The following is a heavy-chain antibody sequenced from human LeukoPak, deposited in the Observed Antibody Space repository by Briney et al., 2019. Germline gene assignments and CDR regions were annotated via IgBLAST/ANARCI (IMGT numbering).Heavy chain of an antibody. CDR1: GYTFTGYY. V-gene: IGHV1-2*02. CDR2: INSNSGGT. J-gene: IGHJ4*02. CDR3: AREKSGYDFDY. Sequence: GASVKVSCKASGYTFTGYYMHWLRQAPGQGLEWMGWINSNSGGTKYAQKFQGRVTMTRDTSISTAYMELSRLTSDDTAVYYCAREKSGYDFDYWGQGTLVTVSS. D-gene: IGHD5-12*01.